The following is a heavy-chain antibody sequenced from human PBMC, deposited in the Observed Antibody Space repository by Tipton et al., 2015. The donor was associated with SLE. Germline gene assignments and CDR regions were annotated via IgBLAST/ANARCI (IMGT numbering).Heavy chain of an antibody. V-gene: IGHV1-18*01. CDR3: ARVRAYCSGTSCSRAFYYYGMDV. CDR2: ISAYNGNT. J-gene: IGHJ6*02. D-gene: IGHD2-2*01. CDR1: GYTFTSYG. Sequence: QLVQPGAEVKKPGASVKVSCKASGYTFTSYGISWVRQAPGQGLEWMGWISAYNGNTDYAQKLQGRVTMTTDTSTSTAYMELSSLRSAVTAVYYFARVRAYCSGTSCSRAFYYYGMDVWGQGTTVTVSS.